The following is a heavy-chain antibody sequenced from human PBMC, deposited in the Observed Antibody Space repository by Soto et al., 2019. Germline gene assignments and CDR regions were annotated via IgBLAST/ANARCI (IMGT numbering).Heavy chain of an antibody. D-gene: IGHD6-25*01. CDR2: ISGSGTTT. CDR3: TKFFVETGGSSGWPWSFHY. Sequence: EVQLLESGGGLVQPGGSLRLSCAASGFTFSNYGMGWVRQAPGEGLEWVSAISGSGTTTYTADSVKGRFTISRDNSENTLYLHMNSLRAEDTAIYYCTKFFVETGGSSGWPWSFHYCGQGSLVTVSS. CDR1: GFTFSNYG. J-gene: IGHJ4*02. V-gene: IGHV3-23*01.